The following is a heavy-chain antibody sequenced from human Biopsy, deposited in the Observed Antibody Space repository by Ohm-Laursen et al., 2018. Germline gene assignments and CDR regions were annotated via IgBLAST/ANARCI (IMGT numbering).Heavy chain of an antibody. CDR3: ARESIVLQWFGDLSSGDSGFDF. CDR2: MSYSGDA. D-gene: IGHD3-10*01. J-gene: IGHJ4*02. CDR1: GDPMSSGIHY. Sequence: TLSLTCSVSGDPMSSGIHYWSWIRQHPGKGLEWLGYMSYSGDAHYNPSLKSRIAISIDRSTNEFSLKLRSVTAADTAVYYCARESIVLQWFGDLSSGDSGFDFWGQGTLVTVSS. V-gene: IGHV4-31*03.